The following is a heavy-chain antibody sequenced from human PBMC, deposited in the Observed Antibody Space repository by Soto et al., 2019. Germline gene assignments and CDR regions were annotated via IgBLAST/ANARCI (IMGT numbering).Heavy chain of an antibody. J-gene: IGHJ6*03. CDR2: IIPILGIA. CDR1: GGTFSSYT. D-gene: IGHD2-2*01. V-gene: IGHV1-69*02. CDR3: ASDGRDDIVVVPAAMVYYYYYMAF. Sequence: QVQLVQSGAEVKKPGSSVKVSCKASGGTFSSYTISWVRQAPVQGLEWMGRIIPILGIANYAQKFQGRVTITADKSTSTAYMELSSLRSEDTAVYYCASDGRDDIVVVPAAMVYYYYYMAFWGKGTTVTVSS.